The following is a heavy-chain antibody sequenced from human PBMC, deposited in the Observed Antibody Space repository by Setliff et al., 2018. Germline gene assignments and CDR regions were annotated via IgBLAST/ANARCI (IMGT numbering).Heavy chain of an antibody. Sequence: GASVKVSCKASGYTFTSYGISRVRQAPGQGLEWMGWISAYNGNTNYAQKLQGRVTMTTDTSTSTAYMELRSLRSDDTAVYYCARDGSPPYYNFWSGYPDNYYMDVWGKGTTVTVSS. V-gene: IGHV1-18*01. CDR1: GYTFTSYG. J-gene: IGHJ6*03. CDR3: ARDGSPPYYNFWSGYPDNYYMDV. D-gene: IGHD3-3*01. CDR2: ISAYNGNT.